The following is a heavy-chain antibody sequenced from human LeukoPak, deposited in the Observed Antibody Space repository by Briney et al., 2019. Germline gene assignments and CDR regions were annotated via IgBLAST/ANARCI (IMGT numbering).Heavy chain of an antibody. CDR1: GLPVYSYA. CDR2: ISGSGGST. CDR3: AKRSYEDAFDI. V-gene: IGHV3-23*01. D-gene: IGHD2-8*01. J-gene: IGHJ3*02. Sequence: GSLRLVCAASGLPVYSYAVRGVPQDPRKGLEWVSAISGSGGSTYYADSVKGRFTISRDNSKNTLYLQMNSLRAEDTAVYYCAKRSYEDAFDIWGQGTMVTVSS.